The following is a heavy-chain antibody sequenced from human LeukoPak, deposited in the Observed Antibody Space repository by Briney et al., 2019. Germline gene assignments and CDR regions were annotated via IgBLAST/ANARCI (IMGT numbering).Heavy chain of an antibody. V-gene: IGHV1-69*05. D-gene: IGHD3-22*01. CDR1: GGTFSSYA. CDR3: ARGGQGYYYDSSGYYTY. CDR2: IIPIFGTA. Sequence: ASVKVPCKASGGTFSSYAISWVRQAPGQGLEWMGGIIPIFGTANYAQKFQGRVTITTDESTSTAYMELSSLRSEDTAVYYCARGGQGYYYDSSGYYTYWGQGTLVTVSS. J-gene: IGHJ4*02.